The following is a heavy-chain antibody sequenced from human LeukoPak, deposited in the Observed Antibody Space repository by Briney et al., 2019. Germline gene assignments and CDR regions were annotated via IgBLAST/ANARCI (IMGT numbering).Heavy chain of an antibody. CDR1: GYTFTSYY. J-gene: IGHJ6*02. CDR2: INPSGGGT. Sequence: ASVKVSCKASGYTFTSYYMHWVRQAPGQGLEWMGIINPSGGGTSYAQKFQGRVTMTRDTSTSTVYMELSSLRSEDTAVYYCARDFDFWSGLGSTSSYYGMDVWGQGTTVTVSS. D-gene: IGHD3-3*01. CDR3: ARDFDFWSGLGSTSSYYGMDV. V-gene: IGHV1-46*01.